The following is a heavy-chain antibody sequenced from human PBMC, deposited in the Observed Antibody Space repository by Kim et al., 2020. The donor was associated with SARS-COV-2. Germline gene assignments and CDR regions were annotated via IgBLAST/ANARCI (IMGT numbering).Heavy chain of an antibody. CDR2: IIPIFGTA. J-gene: IGHJ4*02. Sequence: SVKVSCKASGGTFSSYAISWVRQAPGQGLEWMGGIIPIFGTANYAQKFQGRVTITADESTSTAYMELSSLRSEDTAVYYCAGSDYDNLYYFDYWGQGTLVTVSS. D-gene: IGHD1-26*01. CDR3: AGSDYDNLYYFDY. CDR1: GGTFSSYA. V-gene: IGHV1-69*13.